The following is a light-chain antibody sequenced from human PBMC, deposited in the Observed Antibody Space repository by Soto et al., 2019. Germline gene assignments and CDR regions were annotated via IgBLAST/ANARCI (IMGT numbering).Light chain of an antibody. J-gene: IGLJ2*01. CDR3: SSYTSSSTVV. V-gene: IGLV2-14*01. Sequence: QSALTQPASVYGSPGQSITISCTGTSSDVGGYNYVSWYQQHPGKAPKLMIYEVTNRPSGVSYRFSGSKSGNTASLTISGLQAEDEADYYCSSYTSSSTVVFGGGTKLTVL. CDR1: SSDVGGYNY. CDR2: EVT.